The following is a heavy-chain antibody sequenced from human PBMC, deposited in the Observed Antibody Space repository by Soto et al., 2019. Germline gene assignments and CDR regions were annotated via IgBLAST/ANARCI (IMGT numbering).Heavy chain of an antibody. CDR1: EYTFTHYY. Sequence: QVQLVQSGAEVKKPGASVKVSCKASEYTFTHYYINWVRQAPGQGLEWMGIMNPGVGSTSYAQKFDGRLTMTRDTSGSTVYMELSSLRSDATAVYYCARDAMPIAEGRNNWFDPWGQGTLVTVSS. V-gene: IGHV1-46*01. CDR3: ARDAMPIAEGRNNWFDP. D-gene: IGHD2-2*01. CDR2: MNPGVGST. J-gene: IGHJ5*02.